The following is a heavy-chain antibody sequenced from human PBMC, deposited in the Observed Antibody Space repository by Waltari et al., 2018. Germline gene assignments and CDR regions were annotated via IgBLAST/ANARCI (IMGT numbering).Heavy chain of an antibody. D-gene: IGHD3-22*01. J-gene: IGHJ4*02. CDR1: GFTFSSYG. V-gene: IGHV3-33*01. CDR3: ARGLYYYDSSGFDY. Sequence: QVQLVESGGGVVQPGRSLRLSCAASGFTFSSYGMHWVRQATGKGLEWVAVIWYDGSNKYYADSVKGRFTISRDNSKNTLYLQMNSLRAEDTAVYYCARGLYYYDSSGFDYWGQGTLVTVSS. CDR2: IWYDGSNK.